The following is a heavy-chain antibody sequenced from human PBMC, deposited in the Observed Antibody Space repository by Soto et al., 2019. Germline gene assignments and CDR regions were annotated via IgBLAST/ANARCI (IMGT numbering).Heavy chain of an antibody. CDR1: NGSVSSGTYS. V-gene: IGHV4-30-2*01. CDR2: IYYSGTT. CDR3: ARGHYYYGMDV. J-gene: IGHJ6*02. Sequence: PSETLSLTCTVSNGSVSSGTYSWSWVRQPPGKGLEWIGYIYYSGTTYYNPSLKSRLTMSMDRANDHFSLNLTSVTAADTAVYLWARGHYYYGMDVWGQGITVTVSS.